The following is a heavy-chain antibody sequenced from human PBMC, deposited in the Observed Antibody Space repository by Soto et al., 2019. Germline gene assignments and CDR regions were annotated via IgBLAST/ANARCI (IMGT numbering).Heavy chain of an antibody. D-gene: IGHD1-26*01. V-gene: IGHV3-23*01. CDR2: IYGNGAGI. Sequence: EVQLLEAGGGLAQPGGSLRLSCAGSGFSFTNYAMMWVRQAPGKGLESVSGIYGNGAGISYADSVKGRFTIYRDNAKNSLYLQMNSLRAEDTALYYCATAGVGITTGDFHYWGQGTLVTVSS. CDR1: GFSFTNYA. CDR3: ATAGVGITTGDFHY. J-gene: IGHJ4*02.